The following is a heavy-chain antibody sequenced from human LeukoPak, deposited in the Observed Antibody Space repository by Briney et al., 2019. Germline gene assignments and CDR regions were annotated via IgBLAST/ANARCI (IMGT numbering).Heavy chain of an antibody. CDR3: AAELYSGSYGRCCSFAF. J-gene: IGHJ4*02. CDR1: GFTFSSYA. D-gene: IGHD1-26*01. CDR2: ISYDGSNK. Sequence: GGSLRLSCAASGFTFSSYAMSWVRQAPGKGLEWVSVISYDGSNKYYADSVKGRFTISRDNSKNTLYLQMNSLRSEDTAVYYCAAELYSGSYGRCCSFAFWGQGTQVTVSS. V-gene: IGHV3-30*04.